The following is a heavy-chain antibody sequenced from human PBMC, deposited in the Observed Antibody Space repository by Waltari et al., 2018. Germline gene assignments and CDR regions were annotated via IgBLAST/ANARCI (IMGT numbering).Heavy chain of an antibody. CDR3: AKSGGGVTPRGYYYYYMDV. CDR2: IRYDGSNK. J-gene: IGHJ6*03. CDR1: GFTFSSYG. V-gene: IGHV3-30*02. Sequence: QVQLVESGGGVVQPGGSLRLSCAASGFTFSSYGMHWVRQAPGKGLEWVAFIRYDGSNKYYADSVKGRFTISRDNSKNTLYLQMNSLRAEDTAVYYCAKSGGGVTPRGYYYYYMDVWGKGTTVTISS. D-gene: IGHD5-12*01.